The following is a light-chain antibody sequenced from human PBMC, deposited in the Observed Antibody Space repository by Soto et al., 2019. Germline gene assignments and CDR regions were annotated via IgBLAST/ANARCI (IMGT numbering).Light chain of an antibody. Sequence: QSVLPHPPSASGSPGHLVTISCTGTSSDVGGYNYVSWYQQHPGKAPKLMIYEVSKRPSGVPDRFSGSKSGNTASLTVSGLQAEDQADYYCSSYAGSNNEVFGTGTKVTVL. CDR3: SSYAGSNNEV. CDR2: EVS. CDR1: SSDVGGYNY. V-gene: IGLV2-8*01. J-gene: IGLJ1*01.